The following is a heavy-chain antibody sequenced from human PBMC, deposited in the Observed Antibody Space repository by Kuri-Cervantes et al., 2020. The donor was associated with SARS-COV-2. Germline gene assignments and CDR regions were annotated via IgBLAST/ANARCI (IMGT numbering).Heavy chain of an antibody. Sequence: GESLKISCAASGFTLSSYAMHWVRQAPGKGLEWVAFIRYDGSNKYYADSVKGRFTISRDNAKNSLYLQMNSLRAEDTAVYYCARADFWSGYWFDYWGQGTLVTVSS. V-gene: IGHV3-30*02. CDR1: GFTLSSYA. CDR3: ARADFWSGYWFDY. J-gene: IGHJ4*02. D-gene: IGHD3-3*01. CDR2: IRYDGSNK.